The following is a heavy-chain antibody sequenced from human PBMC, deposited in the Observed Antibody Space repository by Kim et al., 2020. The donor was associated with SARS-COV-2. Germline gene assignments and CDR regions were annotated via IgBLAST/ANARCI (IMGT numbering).Heavy chain of an antibody. Sequence: ASVKVSCKASGYTFTGYYMHWVRQAPGQGLEWMGWINPNSGGTNYAQKFQGRVTMTRDTSISTAYMELSRLRSDDTAVYYCAREEREIMVYAILSYTRFLSPFDYWGQGTLVTVSS. CDR3: AREEREIMVYAILSYTRFLSPFDY. J-gene: IGHJ4*02. CDR2: INPNSGGT. D-gene: IGHD2-8*01. V-gene: IGHV1-2*02. CDR1: GYTFTGYY.